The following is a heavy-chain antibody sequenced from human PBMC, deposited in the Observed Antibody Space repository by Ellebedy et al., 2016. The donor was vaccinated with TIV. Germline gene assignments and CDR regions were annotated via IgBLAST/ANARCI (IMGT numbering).Heavy chain of an antibody. J-gene: IGHJ4*02. CDR2: IHYRGSL. CDR1: GDSISTYS. D-gene: IGHD3-22*01. CDR3: ARARTQGRSGYFHPGYIDN. V-gene: IGHV4-59*01. Sequence: MPGGSLRLSCTVSGDSISTYSWSWIRQPPLKGLEWIGYIHYRGSLNYNPSLKSRVTFSLDTSKNQFSLKLSSVTTADTAVYYCARARTQGRSGYFHPGYIDNWGQGILVTVSS.